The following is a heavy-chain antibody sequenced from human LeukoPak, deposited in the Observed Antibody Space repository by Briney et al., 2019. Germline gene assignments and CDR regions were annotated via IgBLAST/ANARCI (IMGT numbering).Heavy chain of an antibody. Sequence: PGGSLRLSCAASGFTFSSYWMHWVRQAPGKGLVWVSLINSDGSTTSYADSVKGRFTISRDNAKNTLYLQMNSLRAEDTAVYYCTSVRATIYFDSWGQGTLVTVSS. D-gene: IGHD1-26*01. V-gene: IGHV3-74*01. J-gene: IGHJ4*02. CDR2: INSDGSTT. CDR1: GFTFSSYW. CDR3: TSVRATIYFDS.